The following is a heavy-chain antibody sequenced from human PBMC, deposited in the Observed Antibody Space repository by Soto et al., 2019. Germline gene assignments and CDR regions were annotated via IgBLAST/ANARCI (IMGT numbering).Heavy chain of an antibody. V-gene: IGHV1-69*01. CDR2: IVPIVDTS. Sequence: SVKVSFNTSGGTFSSYAISLVRQAPGQGLEWMGGIVPIVDTSTYAQKFQGRVTITADESTSTVYMELNSLKNEDTAVYYCTTEGRGYSYGRYGMDVWGQGTTVTVYS. D-gene: IGHD5-18*01. CDR3: TTEGRGYSYGRYGMDV. CDR1: GGTFSSYA. J-gene: IGHJ6*02.